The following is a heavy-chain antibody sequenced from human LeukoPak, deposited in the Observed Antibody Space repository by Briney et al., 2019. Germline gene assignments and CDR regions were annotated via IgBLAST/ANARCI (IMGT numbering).Heavy chain of an antibody. CDR1: GFTFSRFT. Sequence: GGSLRLSCAASGFTFSRFTINWVRQAPGKGLEWVSGISGSDSSAYYADSVKGRFTISRDNSKNTLYLQMNSLRAEDTAVYYCAKGGGWLYYFDYWGQGTLVTVSS. J-gene: IGHJ4*02. CDR2: ISGSDSSA. D-gene: IGHD4-23*01. CDR3: AKGGGWLYYFDY. V-gene: IGHV3-23*01.